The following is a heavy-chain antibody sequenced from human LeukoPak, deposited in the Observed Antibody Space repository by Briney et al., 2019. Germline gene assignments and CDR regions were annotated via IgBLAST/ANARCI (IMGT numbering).Heavy chain of an antibody. J-gene: IGHJ4*02. D-gene: IGHD6-6*01. CDR1: GYSFPTYW. CDR3: AREGRSSSPMDY. Sequence: ESLEISCKGSGYSFPTYWIGWVRQMPGKGLEWMGIIYPHDSDTRYSPSFQGQVTISADKSISTAYLQWSSLKASDTAMYYCAREGRSSSPMDYWGQGTVDPVSS. CDR2: IYPHDSDT. V-gene: IGHV5-51*01.